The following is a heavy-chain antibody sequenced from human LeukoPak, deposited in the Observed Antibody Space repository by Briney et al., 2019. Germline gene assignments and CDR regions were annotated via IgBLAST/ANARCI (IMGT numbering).Heavy chain of an antibody. CDR2: ISYDGSNK. V-gene: IGHV3-30-3*01. J-gene: IGHJ4*02. CDR3: ANTAMVTARGPLDY. D-gene: IGHD5-18*01. Sequence: GGSLRLSCAASGFTFSSYAMHWVRQAPGKGLEWVAVISYDGSNKYYADSVKGRFTISRDNSKNTLYLQMNSLRAEDTAVYYCANTAMVTARGPLDYWGQGTLVTVSS. CDR1: GFTFSSYA.